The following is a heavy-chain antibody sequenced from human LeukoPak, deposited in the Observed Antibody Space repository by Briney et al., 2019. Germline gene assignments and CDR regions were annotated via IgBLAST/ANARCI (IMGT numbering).Heavy chain of an antibody. V-gene: IGHV4-59*01. Sequence: SETLSLTCTVSGVSISSYYWSWIRQPPGKGLEWIGYIYYSGSTNYNPSLKSRVTISVDTSKNQFSLKLSSVTAADTAVYYCARDYCSSTSCYGYFQHWGQGTLVTVSS. J-gene: IGHJ1*01. D-gene: IGHD2-2*01. CDR1: GVSISSYY. CDR3: ARDYCSSTSCYGYFQH. CDR2: IYYSGST.